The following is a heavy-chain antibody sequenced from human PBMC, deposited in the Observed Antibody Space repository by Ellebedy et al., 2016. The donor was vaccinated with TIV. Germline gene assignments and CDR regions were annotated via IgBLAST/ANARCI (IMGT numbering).Heavy chain of an antibody. CDR3: GRVPSGYSVGWIIDY. CDR1: GYTFTSYD. J-gene: IGHJ4*02. Sequence: ASVKVSCKASGYTFTSYDINWLRQAPGQGLEWMGWVNPGSGGTGYSHKFQGRVSMTSDTSIRTAYLEMSGLTSDDTAVYYCGRVPSGYSVGWIIDYWGQGTLVTVSS. V-gene: IGHV1-8*01. D-gene: IGHD6-19*01. CDR2: VNPGSGGT.